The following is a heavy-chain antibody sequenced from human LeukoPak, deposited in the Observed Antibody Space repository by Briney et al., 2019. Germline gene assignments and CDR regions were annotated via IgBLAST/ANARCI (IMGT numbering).Heavy chain of an antibody. V-gene: IGHV3-23*01. CDR1: GFTFSSYA. Sequence: GGSLRLSCAASGFTFSSYAMSWVRQAPGKGLEWVSAISGSGGSTYYADSVKGRFTISRDNSKNTLYLQMNSLRAEDTAVYYCAKDQEQSLWFGELLFAFDIWGQGTMVTVSS. J-gene: IGHJ3*02. CDR3: AKDQEQSLWFGELLFAFDI. CDR2: ISGSGGST. D-gene: IGHD3-10*01.